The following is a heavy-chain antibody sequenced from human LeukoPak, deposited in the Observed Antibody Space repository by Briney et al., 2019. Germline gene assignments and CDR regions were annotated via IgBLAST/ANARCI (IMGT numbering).Heavy chain of an antibody. J-gene: IGHJ5*02. D-gene: IGHD2-15*01. Sequence: GGSLRLSCAASGFTFSIYSMNWVRQAPGKGLEWVSRITSSSNYIYYADSVKGRFTISRDNAKNSLYLDMNSLRADDTAVYYCARAEYSGSGGLDPWGQGTLVTVSS. CDR2: ITSSSNYI. V-gene: IGHV3-21*01. CDR3: ARAEYSGSGGLDP. CDR1: GFTFSIYS.